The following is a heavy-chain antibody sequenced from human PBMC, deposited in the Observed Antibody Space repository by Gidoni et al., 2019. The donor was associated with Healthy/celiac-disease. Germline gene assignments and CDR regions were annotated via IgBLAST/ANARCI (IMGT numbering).Heavy chain of an antibody. D-gene: IGHD3-22*01. J-gene: IGHJ3*02. V-gene: IGHV1-69*01. CDR1: GRTFSSYA. CDR3: ARPYYYDSSGHDSFDI. Sequence: QVQLVQPRAEVKKPGSSVKVYCKASGRTFSSYAIRLVRQAPGQGLDWMGGIIPIFGTANYAQKFQGRVTITADESTSTAYMELSSLRSEDTAVYYCARPYYYDSSGHDSFDIWGQGTMVTVSS. CDR2: IIPIFGTA.